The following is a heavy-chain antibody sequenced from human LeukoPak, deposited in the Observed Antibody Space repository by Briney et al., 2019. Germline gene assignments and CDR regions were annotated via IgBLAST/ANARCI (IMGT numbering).Heavy chain of an antibody. V-gene: IGHV4-38-2*02. J-gene: IGHJ6*03. D-gene: IGHD2-2*01. CDR3: ARGLDVVVPYMDV. CDR2: INRSGST. CDR1: GYPLTLGYF. Sequence: SETLSLTCTVSGYPLTLGYFWAWLRQPPGKGLEWIGEINRSGSTNYNPSLKSRVTISVDTSKNQFSLKLSSVTAADTAVYYCARGLDVVVPYMDVWGKGTTVTVSS.